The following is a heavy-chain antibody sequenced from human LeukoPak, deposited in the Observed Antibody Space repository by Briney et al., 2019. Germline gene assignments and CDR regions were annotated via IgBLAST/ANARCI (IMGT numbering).Heavy chain of an antibody. Sequence: PSETLSLTYTVSGGSIISSSYFWAWIRQPPGKGLEWIGSIYYSGRTYHNSSLKSRVAISVDTSKNELSLKVTSVTAADTAVYYCARVRDGYNSIDYWGQGTLVTVSS. CDR3: ARVRDGYNSIDY. D-gene: IGHD5-24*01. CDR1: GGSIISSSYF. CDR2: IYYSGRT. V-gene: IGHV4-39*01. J-gene: IGHJ4*02.